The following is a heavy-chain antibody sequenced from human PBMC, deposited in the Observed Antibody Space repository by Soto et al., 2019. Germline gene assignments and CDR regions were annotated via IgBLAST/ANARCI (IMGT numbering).Heavy chain of an antibody. Sequence: QITLKESGPSLVKPTQTLTLTCTFSGFSLSTSGVGVGWIRQPPGKALEWLALIYWYDDKRHSPSLKSRLTITKDTSKHQVVLTQTNMAPVDTATYYCAHSSLEWALVYFDYWGQGTRVTVSS. J-gene: IGHJ4*02. V-gene: IGHV2-5*01. CDR3: AHSSLEWALVYFDY. CDR1: GFSLSTSGVG. D-gene: IGHD3-3*01. CDR2: IYWYDDK.